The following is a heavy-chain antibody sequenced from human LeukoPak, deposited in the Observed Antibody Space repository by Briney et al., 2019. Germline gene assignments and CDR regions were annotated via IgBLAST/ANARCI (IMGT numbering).Heavy chain of an antibody. V-gene: IGHV3-9*01. CDR3: AKGSVSTQTAAGYDY. Sequence: GGSLRLSCAASGFTFDDYAMHWVRQAPGKGLEWVSGISWNSGSIGYADSVKGRFTISRDNAKNSLYLQMNSLRAEDTALYYCAKGSVSTQTAAGYDYWGQGTLVTVSS. CDR1: GFTFDDYA. CDR2: ISWNSGSI. J-gene: IGHJ4*02. D-gene: IGHD6-13*01.